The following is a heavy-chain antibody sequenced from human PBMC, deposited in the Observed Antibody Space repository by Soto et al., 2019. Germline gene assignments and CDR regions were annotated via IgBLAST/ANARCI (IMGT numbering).Heavy chain of an antibody. CDR1: GFNFDDYA. CDR2: IDWNSAGI. J-gene: IGHJ5*02. D-gene: IGHD6-19*01. CDR3: ARDMEAVARRGGWFDP. Sequence: EVQLVESWGGLVQPGGSLRLSCATSGFNFDDYAMDWLRQVPGKGLEWVSSIDWNSAGIAYADSVRGRFTISRDNGKKSLYLLMNSLRVEDTAFYYGARDMEAVARRGGWFDPWGHGPLVTVSS. V-gene: IGHV3-9*01.